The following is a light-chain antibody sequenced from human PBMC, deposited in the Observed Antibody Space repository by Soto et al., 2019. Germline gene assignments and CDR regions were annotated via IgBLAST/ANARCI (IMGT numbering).Light chain of an antibody. CDR1: SSDVGGYNH. V-gene: IGLV2-14*03. CDR2: DVT. J-gene: IGLJ2*01. Sequence: QSALTQPASVSGSPGQSITISCTGTSSDVGGYNHVSWYQQHPGKAPKLMIYDVTDRPSGVSNRFSGSKSGNTASLAISGLQAEDKADYYCNSYTSTNTLVFGGGTKLTVL. CDR3: NSYTSTNTLV.